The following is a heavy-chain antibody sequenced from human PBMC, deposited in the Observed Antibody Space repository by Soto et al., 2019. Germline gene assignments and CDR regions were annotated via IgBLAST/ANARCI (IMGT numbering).Heavy chain of an antibody. Sequence: ASVKVSCKASGYTFTSYDINWVRQATGQGLEWMGGMIPNSGTADYAQKFQGRVTITADESTSTAYMELSSLRSEDTAVYYCARDSLSRYYYYYGMDVWGQGTTVTVSS. J-gene: IGHJ6*02. CDR1: GYTFTSYD. V-gene: IGHV1-69*13. CDR3: ARDSLSRYYYYYGMDV. CDR2: MIPNSGTA.